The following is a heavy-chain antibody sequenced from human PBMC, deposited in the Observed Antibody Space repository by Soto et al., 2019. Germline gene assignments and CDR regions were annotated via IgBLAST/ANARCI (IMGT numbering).Heavy chain of an antibody. CDR3: ARIASAGRGWDV. J-gene: IGHJ6*02. Sequence: EVQLVESGGGLVQPGGSLRLSCAASGFTFSSYWMSWVRQAPVKGLEWVGNIKQDGSEKNYVDFMEGRFTISRDNAENSLCLQMSSLRAEDTAVYYCARIASAGRGWDVWGQGTTVVVSS. D-gene: IGHD6-13*01. V-gene: IGHV3-7*01. CDR2: IKQDGSEK. CDR1: GFTFSSYW.